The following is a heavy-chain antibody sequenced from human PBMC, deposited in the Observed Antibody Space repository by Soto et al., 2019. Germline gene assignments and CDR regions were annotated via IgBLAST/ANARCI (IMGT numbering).Heavy chain of an antibody. Sequence: VQLVESGGGEVQPGRSLRLSCAASGFKYTDFALHWVRQAPGKGLEWVAIISYDGSDKYYADSVKGRFVISRDNPKNTLYLEMNSLRPEDPAVYFCARRAWDICYAMDVWGQGTTVTVFS. CDR1: GFKYTDFA. CDR3: ARRAWDICYAMDV. V-gene: IGHV3-30*09. CDR2: ISYDGSDK. J-gene: IGHJ6*02. D-gene: IGHD2-15*01.